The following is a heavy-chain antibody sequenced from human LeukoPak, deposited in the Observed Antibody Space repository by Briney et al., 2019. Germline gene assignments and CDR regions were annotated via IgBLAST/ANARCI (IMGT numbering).Heavy chain of an antibody. CDR2: FYTSGST. D-gene: IGHD6-6*01. V-gene: IGHV4-4*07. J-gene: IGHJ6*03. CDR3: ARDGRSSSSTSFDYYYYMDV. CDR1: GGSISSYY. Sequence: SETLSLTCTVSGGSISSYYWSWIRQPAGKGLEWIGRFYTSGSTNYNPSLKSRVTMSVDASKNQFSLKLTSVTAADTAVYYCARDGRSSSSTSFDYYYYMDVWGKGTTATVSS.